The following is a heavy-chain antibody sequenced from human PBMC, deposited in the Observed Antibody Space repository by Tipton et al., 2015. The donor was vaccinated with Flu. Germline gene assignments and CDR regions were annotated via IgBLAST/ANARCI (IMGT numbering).Heavy chain of an antibody. CDR1: GFTFSRYA. CDR3: AKVIPELVAGLDQ. Sequence: SLRLSCEASGFTFSRYAMSWVRQAPGKGLEWVSGISGGGAITYFADSVKGRFTIFRDNSKNTLVLQMNSLRAEDTAVYYCAKVIPELVAGLDQWGQGTLVTVSS. D-gene: IGHD6-19*01. V-gene: IGHV3-23*01. J-gene: IGHJ4*02. CDR2: ISGGGAIT.